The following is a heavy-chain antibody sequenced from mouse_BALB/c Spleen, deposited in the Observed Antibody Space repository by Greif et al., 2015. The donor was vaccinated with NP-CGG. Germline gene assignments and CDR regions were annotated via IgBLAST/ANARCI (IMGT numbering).Heavy chain of an antibody. J-gene: IGHJ2*01. V-gene: IGHV1S81*02. CDR3: ARFLLRVDY. D-gene: IGHD1-1*01. CDR1: GYTFTSYW. CDR2: INPSNGRT. Sequence: QVQLQQSGAELVKPGASVKLSCKASGYTFTSYWMHWVKQRPGQGLEWIGEINPSNGRTNYNEKFKSKATLTVDKSSSTAYMQLSSLTSEDSAVYYCARFLLRVDYWGQGTTLTVSS.